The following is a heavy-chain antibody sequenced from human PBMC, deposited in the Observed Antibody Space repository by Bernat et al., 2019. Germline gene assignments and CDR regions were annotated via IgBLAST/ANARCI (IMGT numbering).Heavy chain of an antibody. V-gene: IGHV3-30*01. J-gene: IGHJ4*02. Sequence: QVQLVESGGGVVQPGRSLRLSCAASGFTFSSYAMHWVRQAPGKGLEWVAVISYDGSNKDCADSVKGRFTISRDNSKTTLYLQMNSLRAEDTAVYYCAREYSSSSGPRNYFDYWGQGTLVTVSS. CDR3: AREYSSSSGPRNYFDY. D-gene: IGHD6-6*01. CDR1: GFTFSSYA. CDR2: ISYDGSNK.